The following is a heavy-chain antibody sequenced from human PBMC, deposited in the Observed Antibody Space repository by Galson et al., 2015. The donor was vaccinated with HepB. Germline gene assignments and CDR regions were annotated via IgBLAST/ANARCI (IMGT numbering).Heavy chain of an antibody. CDR3: ARRSSKGLWVLLWLLFDY. V-gene: IGHV3-30-3*01. J-gene: IGHJ4*02. Sequence: SLRLSCAASGFTFSSYAMQWVRQAPGKGLERVAVISYDGSNKYYSDSVKGRFTISRDNSKNTLYLQMNSLIAEDTAVYYCARRSSKGLWVLLWLLFDYWGQGTLVTASS. D-gene: IGHD5-18*01. CDR1: GFTFSSYA. CDR2: ISYDGSNK.